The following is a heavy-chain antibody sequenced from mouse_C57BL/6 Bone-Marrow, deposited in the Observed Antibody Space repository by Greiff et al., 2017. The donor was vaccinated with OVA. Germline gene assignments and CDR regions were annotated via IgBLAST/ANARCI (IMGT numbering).Heavy chain of an antibody. CDR3: ASAVFAY. V-gene: IGHV1-50*01. Sequence: QVQLQQPGAELVKPGASVKLSCKASGYTFTSYWMQWVKQRPGQGLEWIGEIDPSDSYTNYHTKFKGKAKLTVDTSSRTAYMQLNSLTSEDSAVYYCASAVFAYGGQGTLVTVSA. CDR2: IDPSDSYT. CDR1: GYTFTSYW. J-gene: IGHJ3*01.